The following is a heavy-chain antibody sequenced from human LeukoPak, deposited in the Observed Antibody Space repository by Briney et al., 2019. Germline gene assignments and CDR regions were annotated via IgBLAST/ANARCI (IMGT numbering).Heavy chain of an antibody. Sequence: GGSLKLSCAASGFTFSSYAMHWVRQAPGKGLEYVSAISSSGENTYYADSMKGRITISRDNSKSMLYLQMSSLRAEDTAVYYCVRGYSGYDDYWGQGTLVTVSS. V-gene: IGHV3-64D*09. D-gene: IGHD5-12*01. J-gene: IGHJ4*03. CDR1: GFTFSSYA. CDR2: ISSSGENT. CDR3: VRGYSGYDDY.